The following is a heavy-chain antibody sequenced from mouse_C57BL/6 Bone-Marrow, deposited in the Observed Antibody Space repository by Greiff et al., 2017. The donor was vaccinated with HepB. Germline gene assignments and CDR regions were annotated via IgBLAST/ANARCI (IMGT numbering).Heavy chain of an antibody. CDR3: GPYYYGSSYGAMDY. V-gene: IGHV1-81*01. CDR1: GYTFTSYG. CDR2: IYPRSGNT. Sequence: QVQLQQSGAELARPGASVKLSCKASGYTFTSYGISWVKQRTGQGLEWIGEIYPRSGNTYYNEKFKGKATLTADKSSSTAYMELRSLTSEDSAVYYCGPYYYGSSYGAMDYWGQGTSVTVSS. J-gene: IGHJ4*01. D-gene: IGHD1-1*01.